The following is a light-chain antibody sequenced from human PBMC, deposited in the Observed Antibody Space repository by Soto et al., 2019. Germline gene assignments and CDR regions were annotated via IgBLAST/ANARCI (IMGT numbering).Light chain of an antibody. CDR3: QQRSNWLT. V-gene: IGKV3-11*01. CDR1: QSVSSY. CDR2: DAF. Sequence: EIVLTQSPATPSLSPGERATLSCRASQSVSSYLAWYQQKPGQAPRLLIYDAFNRATGIPTRFSGSGSGTDFTLTISSLEPEDFAVYYCQQRSNWLTFGGGTKVDIK. J-gene: IGKJ4*01.